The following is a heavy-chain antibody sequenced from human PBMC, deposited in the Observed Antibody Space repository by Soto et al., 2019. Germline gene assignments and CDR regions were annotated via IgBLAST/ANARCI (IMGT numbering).Heavy chain of an antibody. Sequence: EVQLVESGGGLVKPGGSLRLSCAASGFTFSSYSMNWVRQAPGKGLEWVSSISSSSSYIYYADSVKGRFTISRDNAKNSLYLQMNSLRAEDTAVYYCARAPGGCSSTSCSYYYYYGMDVWGQGTTVTVCS. V-gene: IGHV3-21*01. CDR1: GFTFSSYS. CDR3: ARAPGGCSSTSCSYYYYYGMDV. J-gene: IGHJ6*02. D-gene: IGHD2-2*01. CDR2: ISSSSSYI.